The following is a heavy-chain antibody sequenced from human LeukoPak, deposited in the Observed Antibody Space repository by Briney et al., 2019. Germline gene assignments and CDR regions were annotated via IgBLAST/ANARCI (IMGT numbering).Heavy chain of an antibody. Sequence: SETLSLTCAVYGGSFRGYSWSWIRQPPGKGLEWIGEINHSGSTSYNPSLKSRVTISLDTSKNQYSLRLSSVTAADTAVYYCARVFDSGSQAYFYYMDVWGKGTTVTISS. CDR3: ARVFDSGSQAYFYYMDV. J-gene: IGHJ6*03. V-gene: IGHV4-34*01. D-gene: IGHD3-10*01. CDR2: INHSGST. CDR1: GGSFRGYS.